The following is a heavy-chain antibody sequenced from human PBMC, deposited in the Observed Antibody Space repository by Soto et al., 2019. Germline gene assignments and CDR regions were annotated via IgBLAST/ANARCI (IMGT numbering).Heavy chain of an antibody. V-gene: IGHV4-34*01. D-gene: IGHD6-13*01. CDR3: ARPKPYSSSWYRPFDY. CDR2: INHSGST. Sequence: SETLSLTCAVYGGSFSGYYWSWIRQPPGKGLEWIGEINHSGSTNYNPSLKSRVTISVDTSKNQFSLKLSSVTAADTAVYYCARPKPYSSSWYRPFDYWGQGTLVTV. CDR1: GGSFSGYY. J-gene: IGHJ4*02.